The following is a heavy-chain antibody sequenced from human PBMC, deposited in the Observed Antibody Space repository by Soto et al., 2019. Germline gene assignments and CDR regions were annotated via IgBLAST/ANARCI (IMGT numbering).Heavy chain of an antibody. CDR3: ASHCSASCSDWVDP. CDR2: ISVYNGST. D-gene: IGHD2-2*01. J-gene: IGHJ5*02. CDR1: GYTFTSYG. Sequence: ASVKVSCKASGYTFTSYGISWVRQAPGQGLEWMGWISVYNGSTNYAQKVQGRVTMTRDTSTSTVYMELSSLRSEDTAVYYCASHCSASCSDWVDPWGQGTLVTISS. V-gene: IGHV1-18*01.